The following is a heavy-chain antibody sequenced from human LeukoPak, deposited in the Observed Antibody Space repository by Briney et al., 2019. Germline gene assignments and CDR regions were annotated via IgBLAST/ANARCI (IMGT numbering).Heavy chain of an antibody. CDR2: INPNSGDT. D-gene: IGHD3-16*01. CDR3: ARVRYRLAETYIDY. J-gene: IGHJ4*02. Sequence: ASVKVSCKASGYIFTGYYMHWVRQAPGQGLEWMGWINPNSGDTNYAQKFQGRVTMTRDTSISTAYMELSKLRSDDTAVYYCARVRYRLAETYIDYWGQGTLVTVSS. V-gene: IGHV1-2*02. CDR1: GYIFTGYY.